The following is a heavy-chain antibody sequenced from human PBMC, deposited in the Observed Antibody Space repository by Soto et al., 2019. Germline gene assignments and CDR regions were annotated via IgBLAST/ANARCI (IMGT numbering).Heavy chain of an antibody. V-gene: IGHV3-9*01. J-gene: IGHJ4*02. Sequence: EVQLVESGGGLVQPGRSLRLSCAASGFTXXXXXXXXXXXXXXXXLEWVSGISWNSGSIGYADSVKGRFTISRDNXXXXXXXXXXXXXXXXXXXXXXXXXXXXXXXFDYWGQGTLVTVSS. CDR1: GFTXXXXX. CDR2: ISWNSGSI. CDR3: XXXXXXXXXFDY.